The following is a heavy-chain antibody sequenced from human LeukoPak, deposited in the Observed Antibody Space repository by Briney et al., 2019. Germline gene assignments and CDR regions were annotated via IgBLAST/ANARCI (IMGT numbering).Heavy chain of an antibody. CDR1: GGSISSSSYY. CDR2: IYYSGST. V-gene: IGHV4-39*01. CDR3: ARHLDSSGWVPDY. J-gene: IGHJ4*02. D-gene: IGHD6-19*01. Sequence: SETLSLTCTVSGGSISSSSYYWGWIRQPPGKGLEWIGSIYYSGSTYYNPSLKSRVTISVDTSKNQFSLKLSSVTAADTAVYYCARHLDSSGWVPDYWGQGTMVTVSS.